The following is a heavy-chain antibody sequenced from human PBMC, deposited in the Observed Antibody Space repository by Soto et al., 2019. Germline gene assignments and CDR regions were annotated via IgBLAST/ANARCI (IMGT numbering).Heavy chain of an antibody. CDR2: ISYDGSNK. J-gene: IGHJ6*04. Sequence: GSLRLSCAASGFTFSSYAMHWVRQAPGKGLEWVAVISYDGSNKYYADSVKGRFTISRDNSKNTLYLQMNSLRAEDTAVYYCARGGVLGYGDYAYYSSGMDVWGKGTTVTVSS. D-gene: IGHD4-17*01. CDR3: ARGGVLGYGDYAYYSSGMDV. V-gene: IGHV3-30-3*01. CDR1: GFTFSSYA.